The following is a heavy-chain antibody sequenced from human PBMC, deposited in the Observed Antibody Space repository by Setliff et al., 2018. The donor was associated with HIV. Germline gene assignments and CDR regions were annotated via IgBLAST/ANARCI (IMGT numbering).Heavy chain of an antibody. CDR1: GFTFSSFA. J-gene: IGHJ4*02. Sequence: PGGSLRLSCVASGFTFSSFAMHWVRQAPGKGLEWVSVISYDASRISYADSVKGRFTISRDNSKNTVHLQMNSLRAEDTAIYYCAKPQRDASYFDYWGQGTLVTVSS. CDR2: ISYDASRI. CDR3: AKPQRDASYFDY. V-gene: IGHV3-30*07. D-gene: IGHD1-1*01.